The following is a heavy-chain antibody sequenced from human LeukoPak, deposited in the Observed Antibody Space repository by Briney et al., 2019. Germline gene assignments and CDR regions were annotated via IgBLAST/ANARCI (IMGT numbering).Heavy chain of an antibody. V-gene: IGHV3-30*04. CDR2: ISYDGSNK. D-gene: IGHD5-12*01. Sequence: TGRSLRLSCAASGFTFSSYAMHWVRQAPGKGLEWVAVISYDGSNKYYADSVKGRFTISRDNSKNTLYLQTNSLRAEDTAVYYCARDRHSGYDFRQSYYFDYWGQGTLVTVSS. J-gene: IGHJ4*02. CDR1: GFTFSSYA. CDR3: ARDRHSGYDFRQSYYFDY.